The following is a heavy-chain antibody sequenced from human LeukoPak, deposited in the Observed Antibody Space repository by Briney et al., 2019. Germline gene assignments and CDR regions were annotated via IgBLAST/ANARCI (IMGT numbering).Heavy chain of an antibody. CDR3: ATDFLGFDP. CDR2: FDPEDGEA. V-gene: IGHV1-24*01. J-gene: IGHJ5*02. Sequence: ASVKDSCKVSGSTLTELSMHWVRQAPGEGLEWMGGFDPEDGEAIYAQKFQGRVTMTEDTSTDTVYMELSSLRSEDTAVYYCATDFLGFDPWGQGTLVTVSA. D-gene: IGHD2/OR15-2a*01. CDR1: GSTLTELS.